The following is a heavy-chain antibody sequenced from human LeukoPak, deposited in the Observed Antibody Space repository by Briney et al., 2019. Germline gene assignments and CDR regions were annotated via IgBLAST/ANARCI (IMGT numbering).Heavy chain of an antibody. CDR2: INSDGSST. CDR1: GFTFSSYW. CDR3: ARVSQLWGSSPFDY. Sequence: GGSLRLSCAASGFTFSSYWMHWVRQAPGKGLVWVSRINSDGSSTSYADSVNGRVNISRDNAKNTLYLQMNSLRAEDTAVYYCARVSQLWGSSPFDYWGQGTLVTVSS. J-gene: IGHJ4*02. D-gene: IGHD2-2*01. V-gene: IGHV3-74*01.